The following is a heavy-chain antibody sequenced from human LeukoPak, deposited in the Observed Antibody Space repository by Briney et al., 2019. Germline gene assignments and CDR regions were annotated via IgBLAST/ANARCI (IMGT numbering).Heavy chain of an antibody. CDR3: ARFGIDYDMDV. J-gene: IGHJ6*02. Sequence: SETLSLTCTVSGGSISGHYWTWVRQPPGEGLEWIGQIHYSGKADYNPSLRSRITISVDTSKNQMSLKVTSVTAADTAVYYCARFGIDYDMDVWGQGTTVTVS. CDR1: GGSISGHY. V-gene: IGHV4-59*11. CDR2: IHYSGKA. D-gene: IGHD3-16*01.